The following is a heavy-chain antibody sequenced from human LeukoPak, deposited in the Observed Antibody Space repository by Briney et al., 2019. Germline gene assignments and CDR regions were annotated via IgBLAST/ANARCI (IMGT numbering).Heavy chain of an antibody. D-gene: IGHD3-22*01. Sequence: SETLSLTCTVSGNSISRGDYYWSWIRQPAGKGLEWIGRIYTSGSTTYNPSLKSRVIISGDTSENQFSLRLSSVTAADTAVYYCARASYSYDISGSVPFGYWGQGTLVTVSS. CDR3: ARASYSYDISGSVPFGY. V-gene: IGHV4-61*02. J-gene: IGHJ4*02. CDR2: IYTSGST. CDR1: GNSISRGDYY.